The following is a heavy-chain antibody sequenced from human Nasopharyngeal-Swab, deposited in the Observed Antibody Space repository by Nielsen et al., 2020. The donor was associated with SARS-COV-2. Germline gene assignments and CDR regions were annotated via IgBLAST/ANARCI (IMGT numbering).Heavy chain of an antibody. CDR3: ARVLYGSGGWFDP. J-gene: IGHJ5*02. CDR1: GYTFTGYY. D-gene: IGHD6-19*01. V-gene: IGHV1-2*06. CDR2: INPNSGGT. Sequence: GESLKISCKAPGYTFTGYYMHWVRQAPGQGLEWMGRINPNSGGTNHAQTFQGRVTMTRDTSISTAYMGLSRLRSDDTAVYYCARVLYGSGGWFDPWGQGTLVTVSS.